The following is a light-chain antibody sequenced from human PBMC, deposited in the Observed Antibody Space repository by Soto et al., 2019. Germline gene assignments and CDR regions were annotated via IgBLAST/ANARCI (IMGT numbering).Light chain of an antibody. V-gene: IGKV3D-20*02. CDR2: DAS. CDR3: QQRSNWQGLT. Sequence: EIVLTQSPGTLSLSPGERATLSCRASQSVSSSYLAWYQQKPGQAPRLLIYDASNRATGIPARLSGSGSGTDFTLTISSLEPEDFAVYYCQQRSNWQGLTFGGGTKVEIK. CDR1: QSVSSSY. J-gene: IGKJ4*01.